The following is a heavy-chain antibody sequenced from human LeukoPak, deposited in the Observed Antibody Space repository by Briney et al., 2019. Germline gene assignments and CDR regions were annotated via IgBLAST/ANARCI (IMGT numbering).Heavy chain of an antibody. CDR1: GGSFSGYY. V-gene: IGHV4-34*01. CDR3: ARVKFYSNYYFDY. J-gene: IGHJ4*02. D-gene: IGHD4-11*01. Sequence: PSETLSLTCAVYGGSFSGYYWSWIRQPPGKGLEWIGEIKHSGSTNYNPSLKSRVTISVDTSKNQFSLKLSSVTAADTAVYYCARVKFYSNYYFDYWGQGTLVTVSS. CDR2: IKHSGST.